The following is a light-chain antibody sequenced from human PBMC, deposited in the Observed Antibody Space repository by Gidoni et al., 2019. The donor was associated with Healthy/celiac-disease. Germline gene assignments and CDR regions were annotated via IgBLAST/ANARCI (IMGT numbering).Light chain of an antibody. CDR2: WAC. CDR1: QSVLYGTNNKHY. CDR3: QQYNSTPWT. J-gene: IGKJ1*01. Sequence: DIAMTQYSDSLAVYLGERATNNCTSSQSVLYGTNNKHYLAWYQQKREQSPKLLIYWACTQEAGVPDRFGGSVSGKDFTLTISSLQAEDVAVYYCQQYNSTPWTFGQGTKVEIK. V-gene: IGKV4-1*01.